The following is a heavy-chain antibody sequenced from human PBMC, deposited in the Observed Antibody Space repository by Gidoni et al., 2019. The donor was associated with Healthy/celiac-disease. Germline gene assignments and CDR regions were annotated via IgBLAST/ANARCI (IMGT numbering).Heavy chain of an antibody. D-gene: IGHD4-17*01. V-gene: IGHV4-59*01. CDR2: IYYSGST. CDR1: GGSISSYY. Sequence: QVQLQESGPGLVKPSETLSLTCTVSGGSISSYYWSWIRQPPGKGLEWIGYIYYSGSTNYNPSLKSRVTISVDTSKNQFSLKLSSVTAADTAVYYCARGTTTVTTALRAFDIWGQGTMVTVSS. CDR3: ARGTTTVTTALRAFDI. J-gene: IGHJ3*02.